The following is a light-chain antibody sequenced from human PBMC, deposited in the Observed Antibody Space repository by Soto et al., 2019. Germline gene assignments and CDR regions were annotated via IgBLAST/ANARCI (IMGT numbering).Light chain of an antibody. CDR3: LQEYKFPLT. J-gene: IGKJ1*01. CDR2: AAS. Sequence: AIQMTQSPSSLSASVGDRVTITCRADQGIGNDLSWYQQRPGRAPKLLIYAASSLQSGVPSEFSGSGFGTDFTLTISSLQPEDSATYFCLQEYKFPLTFGQGTKVEI. CDR1: QGIGND. V-gene: IGKV1-6*01.